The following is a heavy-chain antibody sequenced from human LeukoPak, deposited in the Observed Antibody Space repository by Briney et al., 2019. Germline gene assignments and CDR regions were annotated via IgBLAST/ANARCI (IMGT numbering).Heavy chain of an antibody. Sequence: GGSLRLSCSASGFTFNNYVMHWVRQTPGKGLEYVSVISSSGGSTFYADSVKGRFTISRDNSKNTVHLQMSSLKTEDTAVYYCVKGLGIMAARLDYWGQGTLVTVSS. J-gene: IGHJ4*02. CDR3: VKGLGIMAARLDY. V-gene: IGHV3-64D*09. D-gene: IGHD6-6*01. CDR1: GFTFNNYV. CDR2: ISSSGGST.